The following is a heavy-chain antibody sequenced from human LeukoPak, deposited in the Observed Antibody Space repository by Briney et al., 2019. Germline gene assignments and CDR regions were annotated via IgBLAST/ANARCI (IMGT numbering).Heavy chain of an antibody. V-gene: IGHV3-43D*03. D-gene: IGHD3-22*01. CDR1: GFTFDDYA. J-gene: IGHJ4*02. Sequence: GGSLRLSCAASGFTFDDYAMHWVRQAPGKGLEWVSLISWDGGSTYYADSVKGRFTISRDNSKNSLYLQMNSLRAEDTAVYYCARDHPDYYDSSGYQLDYWGQGTLVTVFS. CDR3: ARDHPDYYDSSGYQLDY. CDR2: ISWDGGST.